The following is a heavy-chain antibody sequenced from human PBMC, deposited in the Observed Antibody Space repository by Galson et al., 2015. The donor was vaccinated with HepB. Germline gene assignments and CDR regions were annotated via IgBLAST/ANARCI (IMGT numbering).Heavy chain of an antibody. CDR3: TSAYGDYNSFPSGEFDY. D-gene: IGHD4-17*01. J-gene: IGHJ4*02. V-gene: IGHV3-73*01. CDR1: GFTFSDSV. CDR2: IRSKANSYAT. Sequence: SLRLSCAASGFTFSDSVMHWVRQASGKGLEWVGRIRSKANSYATAYAASVKGRFTISRDDSKNTLYLQMNTLETEDTAVYYCTSAYGDYNSFPSGEFDYWGQGTLVTVSS.